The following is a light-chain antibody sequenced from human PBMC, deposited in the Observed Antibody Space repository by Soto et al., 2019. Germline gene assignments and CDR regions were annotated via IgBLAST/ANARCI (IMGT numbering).Light chain of an antibody. CDR3: QQYTDSRT. Sequence: DILMTQSPASLAVSLGERATINCKSSQSVLYSSNNKNYLAWYQQKPGQPPKLLIYWASARESGVPDRLSGSGSGTDFTLTISRLEPEDFAVYYCQQYTDSRTFGQGTKVDIK. CDR1: QSVLYSSNNKNY. J-gene: IGKJ1*01. CDR2: WAS. V-gene: IGKV4-1*01.